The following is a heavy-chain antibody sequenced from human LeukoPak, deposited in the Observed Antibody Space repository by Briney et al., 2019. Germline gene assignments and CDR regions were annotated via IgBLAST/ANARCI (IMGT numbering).Heavy chain of an antibody. CDR1: GFTFSNAW. D-gene: IGHD3-10*01. Sequence: GGSLRLSCAASGFTFSNAWMSWVRQAPGKGLEWVGRIKSKTDGGTTDYAAPVKGRFTISRDDSKNTLYLQMNSLKTEDTAVYYCTTDLNRRITMVRGVIGYWGQGTLVTVSS. J-gene: IGHJ4*02. CDR3: TTDLNRRITMVRGVIGY. V-gene: IGHV3-15*01. CDR2: IKSKTDGGTT.